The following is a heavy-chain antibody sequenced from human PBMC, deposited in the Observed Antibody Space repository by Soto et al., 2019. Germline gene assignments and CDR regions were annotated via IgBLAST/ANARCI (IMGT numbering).Heavy chain of an antibody. CDR3: AKDGAWELLPAYGMDV. D-gene: IGHD1-26*01. CDR1: GFSFSSFG. CDR2: LSFDGITK. V-gene: IGHV3-30*18. Sequence: GGSLRLSCGASGFSFSSFGMHWVRQAPGKGLEWVAGLSFDGITKHYADSVKGRFTISRDNSKNTMYLQMNSLRPEDTSIYYCAKDGAWELLPAYGMDVWGPGTKVTVYS. J-gene: IGHJ6*01.